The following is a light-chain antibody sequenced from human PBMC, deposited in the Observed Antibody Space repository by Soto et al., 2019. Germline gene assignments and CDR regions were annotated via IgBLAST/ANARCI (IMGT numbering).Light chain of an antibody. CDR1: QSINIY. CDR3: QQLNSFPLT. J-gene: IGKJ4*01. CDR2: VAS. Sequence: IQMTQSPSSLSASVGDSVTITFRASQSINIYLSWYQQKPGEAPKLLIYVASTLHSGLPSRFSGSGSGTEFTLTINSLQPEDFATYYCQQLNSFPLTFGGGTKVDI. V-gene: IGKV1-9*01.